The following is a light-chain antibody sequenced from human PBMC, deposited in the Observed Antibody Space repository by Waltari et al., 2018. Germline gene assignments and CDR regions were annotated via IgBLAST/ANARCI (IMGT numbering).Light chain of an antibody. CDR3: QQYIRTPST. V-gene: IGKV4-1*01. J-gene: IGKJ2*02. Sequence: DIEMTQSPDSLAVSLGERATINCKSSQNMLDRPTNKNYLAWYQQKPGQPPKLPIYWASTLGSGVPDRFSGSGSGADFTLTISSLQAEDVAVYYCQQYIRTPSTFGQGTKLEI. CDR1: QNMLDRPTNKNY. CDR2: WAS.